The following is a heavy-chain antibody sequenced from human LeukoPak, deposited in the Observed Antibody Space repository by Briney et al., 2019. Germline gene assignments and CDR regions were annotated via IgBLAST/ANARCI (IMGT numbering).Heavy chain of an antibody. CDR3: ATRRQGYYDSSGYYGY. D-gene: IGHD3-22*01. CDR2: INAGNGNT. CDR1: GYTFTSYA. J-gene: IGHJ4*02. V-gene: IGHV1-3*01. Sequence: ASVKVSCKASGYTFTSYAMHWVRQAPGQRLEWMGWINAGNGNTKYSQKFQGRVTMTEDTSTDTAYMELSSLRSEDTAVYYCATRRQGYYDSSGYYGYWGQGTLVTVSS.